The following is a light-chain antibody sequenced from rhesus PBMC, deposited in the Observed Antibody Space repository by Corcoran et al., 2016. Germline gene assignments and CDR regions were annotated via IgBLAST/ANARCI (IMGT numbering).Light chain of an antibody. CDR3: LQFSSSPLT. V-gene: IGKV1-22*01. CDR1: QGISSW. J-gene: IGKJ4*01. CDR2: KAS. Sequence: DIQMTQSPSSLSASVGDTVTITCQASQGISSWLAWYQQKPGKAPKRLIYKASRLQSGVPSRFSGSGSGTDLTLTISSLQPEDVATYYCLQFSSSPLTCGGGTKVEIK.